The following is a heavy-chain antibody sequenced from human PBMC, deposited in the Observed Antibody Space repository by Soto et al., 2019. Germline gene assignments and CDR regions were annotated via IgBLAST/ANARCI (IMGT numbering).Heavy chain of an antibody. V-gene: IGHV3-30*18. J-gene: IGHJ6*02. D-gene: IGHD3-10*01. CDR1: GFTFSSYG. Sequence: GGSLRLSCAASGFTFSSYGMHWVRQAPGKGLEWVAVISYDGSNKYYADSVKGRFTISRDNSKNTLYLQMNSLRAEDTAVYYCAKGLRVLLWFGELLASRPYYYYGMDVWGQGTTVTVSS. CDR3: AKGLRVLLWFGELLASRPYYYYGMDV. CDR2: ISYDGSNK.